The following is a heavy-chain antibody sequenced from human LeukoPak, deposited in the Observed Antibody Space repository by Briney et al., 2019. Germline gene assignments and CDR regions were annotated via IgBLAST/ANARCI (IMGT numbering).Heavy chain of an antibody. CDR2: IIPIFGTA. D-gene: IGHD2-2*01. J-gene: IGHJ4*02. CDR3: ARGGGCRSTSCYP. Sequence: SVKVSCKASGGTFSSYAISWVRQAPGQGLEWMGGIIPIFGTANYAQKFQGRVTITTDESTSTAYMELSSLRSEDTAVYYCARGGGCRSTSCYPWGQGTLVTVSS. CDR1: GGTFSSYA. V-gene: IGHV1-69*05.